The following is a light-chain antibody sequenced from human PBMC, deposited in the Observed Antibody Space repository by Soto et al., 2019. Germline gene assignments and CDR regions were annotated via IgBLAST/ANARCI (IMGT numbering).Light chain of an antibody. J-gene: IGLJ1*01. CDR1: RSDVGSYIY. V-gene: IGLV2-14*01. CDR3: SSYTSGTTLYV. CDR2: QAS. Sequence: QSALTQPASVSGSPGQSITISCTGTRSDVGSYIYVSWYQQHPGKAPRLMIYQASKRPSGVSHRFSGSRSGNTASLTISGLQAEDEADYYCSSYTSGTTLYVFRTGTKLTVL.